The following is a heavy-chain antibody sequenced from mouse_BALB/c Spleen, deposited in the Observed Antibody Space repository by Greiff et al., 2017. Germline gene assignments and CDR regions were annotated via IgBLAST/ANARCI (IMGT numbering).Heavy chain of an antibody. CDR1: GFYFSRYW. V-gene: IGHV4-1*02. CDR2: INPDSSTI. J-gene: IGHJ3*01. D-gene: IGHD2-4*01. Sequence: EVMLVESGGGLVQPGGSLKLSCAASGFYFSRYWMSWVRQAPGKGLEWIGEINPDSSTINYTPSLKDKFIISRDNAKNTLYLQMSKVRSEDTALYYCARPLYYDYPAWFAYWGQGTLVTVSA. CDR3: ARPLYYDYPAWFAY.